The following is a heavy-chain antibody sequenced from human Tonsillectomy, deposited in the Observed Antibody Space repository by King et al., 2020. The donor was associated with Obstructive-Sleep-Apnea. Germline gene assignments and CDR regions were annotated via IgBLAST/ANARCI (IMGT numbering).Heavy chain of an antibody. CDR1: GGSINSGDYY. CDR3: ARWRGGSGNIDY. V-gene: IGHV4-30-4*01. D-gene: IGHD3-10*01. J-gene: IGHJ4*02. CDR2: IYHSGST. Sequence: QLQESGPGLVKPSQTLSLTCTVSGGSINSGDYYWTWIRQPPGNGLGWIGFIYHSGSTYFNPSLRSRVTGSIDTSSNQFSLNLNSVTAADTAVYFCARWRGGSGNIDYWGQGILVTVSS.